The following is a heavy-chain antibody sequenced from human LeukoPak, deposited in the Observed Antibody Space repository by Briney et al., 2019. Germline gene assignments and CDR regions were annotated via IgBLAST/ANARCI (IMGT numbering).Heavy chain of an antibody. Sequence: GSSVKVSCKAPGGTFSSYAISWVRQAPGQGLEWMGGIIPIFGTANYAQKFQGRVTITADESTSTAYMELSSLRSEDTAVYYCARGQDWSRGYYDSSGYYWGQGTLVTVSS. D-gene: IGHD3-22*01. CDR3: ARGQDWSRGYYDSSGYY. CDR2: IIPIFGTA. CDR1: GGTFSSYA. J-gene: IGHJ4*02. V-gene: IGHV1-69*01.